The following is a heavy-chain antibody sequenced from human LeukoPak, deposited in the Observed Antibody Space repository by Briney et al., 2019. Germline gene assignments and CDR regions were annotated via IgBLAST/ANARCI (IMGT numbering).Heavy chain of an antibody. CDR3: AKGGNPRMDV. J-gene: IGHJ6*04. D-gene: IGHD4-23*01. Sequence: GGSLRLSCAASGFTFSSYEMNWVRQAPGKGLEWVSYISSSGSTIHYADSVKGRFTISRDNAKNSLYLQMNSLRAEDTAVYYCAKGGNPRMDVWGKGTTVTVSS. CDR1: GFTFSSYE. V-gene: IGHV3-48*03. CDR2: ISSSGSTI.